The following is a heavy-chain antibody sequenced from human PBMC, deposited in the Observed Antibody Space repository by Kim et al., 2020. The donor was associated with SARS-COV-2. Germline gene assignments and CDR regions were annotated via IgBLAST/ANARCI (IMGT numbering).Heavy chain of an antibody. D-gene: IGHD2-2*01. J-gene: IGHJ6*02. CDR2: IYTSGST. CDR3: ARVSSRLSYGMDV. Sequence: SETLSLTCTVSGGSISSGSYYWSWIRQPAGEGLEWIGRIYTSGSTNYNPSLKSRVTISVDTSKNQFSLKLSSVTAADTAVYYCARVSSRLSYGMDVWGQGTTVTVSS. V-gene: IGHV4-61*02. CDR1: GGSISSGSYY.